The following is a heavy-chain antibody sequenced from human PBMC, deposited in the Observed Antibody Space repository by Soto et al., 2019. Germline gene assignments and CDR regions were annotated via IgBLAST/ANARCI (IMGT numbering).Heavy chain of an antibody. D-gene: IGHD5-12*01. V-gene: IGHV1-69*06. CDR1: GGTFSSYA. CDR3: ARELLGDGYNPYFDY. J-gene: IGHJ4*02. CDR2: IIPIFGTA. Sequence: GASVKVSCKASGGTFSSYAISWVRQAPGQGLEWMGGIIPIFGTANYAQKFQGRVTITADKSTSTAYMELSSLRSEDTAVYYCARELLGDGYNPYFDYWGQGTLVTVSS.